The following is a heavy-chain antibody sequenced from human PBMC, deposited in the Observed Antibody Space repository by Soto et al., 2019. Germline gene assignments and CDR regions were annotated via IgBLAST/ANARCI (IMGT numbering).Heavy chain of an antibody. V-gene: IGHV4-31*03. CDR1: GSSISSGGYY. CDR3: AASCVACGGFNYYGMDV. Sequence: PSETLSLTCTVSGSSISSGGYYWYLIRQHPGKGLEWIGYIYYSGTTYYNPSLKSRVTISVDTSKNQFSLKLSSVTAADTAVYFCAASCVACGGFNYYGMDVWGQGTTVT. J-gene: IGHJ6*02. CDR2: IYYSGTT. D-gene: IGHD2-21*01.